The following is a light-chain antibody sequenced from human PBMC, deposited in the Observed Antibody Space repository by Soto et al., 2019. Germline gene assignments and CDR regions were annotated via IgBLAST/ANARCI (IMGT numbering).Light chain of an antibody. CDR1: SSDVVGYNY. CDR3: CSYTTSNTRQIV. CDR2: DVS. V-gene: IGLV2-14*01. Sequence: QSVRTQPASVSGSPGQSITISCPGTSSDVVGYNYVSWYQQHPGKAPKFMIYDVSNRPSGVSNRFSGSKSGNTASLTISGLQAEDDSDYYCCSYTTSNTRQIVFGTGTEVTV. J-gene: IGLJ1*01.